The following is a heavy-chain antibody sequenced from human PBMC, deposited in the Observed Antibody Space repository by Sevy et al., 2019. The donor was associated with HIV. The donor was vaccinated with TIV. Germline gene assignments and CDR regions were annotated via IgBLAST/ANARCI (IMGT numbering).Heavy chain of an antibody. CDR1: GFTFSSYA. V-gene: IGHV3-30-3*01. CDR2: ISYDGSNK. D-gene: IGHD3-22*01. Sequence: GGSLRLSCAASGFTFSSYAMHWVRQAPGKGLEWVAVISYDGSNKYYADSVKGRFTISRDNSKNTLYLQMNSLRAEDTAVYHCARVFRITMTTRFDYWGQGTLVTVSS. CDR3: ARVFRITMTTRFDY. J-gene: IGHJ4*02.